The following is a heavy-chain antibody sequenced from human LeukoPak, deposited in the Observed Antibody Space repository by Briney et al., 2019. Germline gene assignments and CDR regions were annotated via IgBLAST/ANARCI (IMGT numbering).Heavy chain of an antibody. Sequence: SETLSLTCTVSGGSISSSYWSWIRQPPGKGLEWIGYIYYSGDTNSNPSLKSRVTISMDTSKNQFSLKLSSVAAADTAVYYCARHNFARPFDYWGQGTLVTVSS. D-gene: IGHD6-6*01. CDR1: GGSISSSY. CDR2: IYYSGDT. CDR3: ARHNFARPFDY. J-gene: IGHJ4*02. V-gene: IGHV4-59*08.